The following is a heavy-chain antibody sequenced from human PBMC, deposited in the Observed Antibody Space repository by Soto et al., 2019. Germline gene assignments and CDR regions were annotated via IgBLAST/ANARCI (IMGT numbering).Heavy chain of an antibody. Sequence: ASVKVSCKVSGYTLTELSMHWVRQAPGKGLEWMGGFDPEDGETIYTQKFQSRVTMTEETSTNTAYMELSSLRSEDTTENYCTTVGYDYIWGSYRPRGFDPWGQGTLVTVSS. CDR2: FDPEDGET. D-gene: IGHD3-16*02. CDR1: GYTLTELS. J-gene: IGHJ5*02. CDR3: TTVGYDYIWGSYRPRGFDP. V-gene: IGHV1-24*01.